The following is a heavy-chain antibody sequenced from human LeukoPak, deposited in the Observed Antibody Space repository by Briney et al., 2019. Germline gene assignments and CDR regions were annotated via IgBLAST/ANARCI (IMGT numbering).Heavy chain of an antibody. Sequence: GGSLRLSFAASGFTFSDYYMSWIRQAPGKGLEWVSYISSSGSTIYYADSVKGRFTISRDNAKNSLYLQMNSLRAEDTAVYYCARPRRITMVRGVRPGYMDVWGKGTTVTVSS. CDR3: ARPRRITMVRGVRPGYMDV. CDR2: ISSSGSTI. V-gene: IGHV3-11*01. CDR1: GFTFSDYY. J-gene: IGHJ6*03. D-gene: IGHD3-10*01.